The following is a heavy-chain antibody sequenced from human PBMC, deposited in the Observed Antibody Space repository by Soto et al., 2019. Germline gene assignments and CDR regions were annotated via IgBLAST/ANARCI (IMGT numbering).Heavy chain of an antibody. CDR3: SRPEPFTAAGPY. CDR1: GDSITSSYW. CDR2: IHHSGVT. J-gene: IGHJ4*02. D-gene: IGHD6-13*01. V-gene: IGHV4-4*02. Sequence: SDTLSLTCAVSGDSITSSYWSWLRQPPGKGLEWIADIHHSGVTNYNPSLKSRVIISLDRSKNQFSLQLISMTAADTAVYFCSRPEPFTAAGPYSGQRTLVTVSS.